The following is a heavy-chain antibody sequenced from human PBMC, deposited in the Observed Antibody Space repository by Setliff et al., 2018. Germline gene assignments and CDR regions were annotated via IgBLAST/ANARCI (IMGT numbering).Heavy chain of an antibody. CDR3: AREVGTSTSSDAF. V-gene: IGHV4-30-4*08. Sequence: SWVRPAPGKGLAWIAYIYHSGSAYYNPSLKSRVTMSVDTSKNQFSLHLTSVTAADTAVYYCAREVGTSTSSDAF. CDR2: IYHSGSA. D-gene: IGHD1-26*01. J-gene: IGHJ3*01.